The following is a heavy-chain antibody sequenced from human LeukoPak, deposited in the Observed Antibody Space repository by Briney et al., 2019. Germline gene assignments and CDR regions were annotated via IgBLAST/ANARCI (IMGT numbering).Heavy chain of an antibody. V-gene: IGHV6-1*01. Sequence: SQTLSLTCVISGDSVSSNSAAWNWIRQSPSRGLEWLGRTYYRSKWYYDYSVAVKSRVTINPDTSKNQFSLQLSSVTPEDTAVYYCARDKQRRDGYNFPFDYWGQGTLVTVSS. J-gene: IGHJ4*02. CDR1: GDSVSSNSAA. CDR2: TYYRSKWYY. D-gene: IGHD5-24*01. CDR3: ARDKQRRDGYNFPFDY.